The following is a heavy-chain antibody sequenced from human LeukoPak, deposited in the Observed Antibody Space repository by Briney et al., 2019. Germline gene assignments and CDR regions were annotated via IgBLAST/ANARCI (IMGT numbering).Heavy chain of an antibody. CDR2: ITGSGGNT. CDR3: AKWGDYDVLTCYYVSDY. J-gene: IGHJ4*02. V-gene: IGHV3-23*01. Sequence: GASLRLSCAASGFTFSNYAMSWVRQAPGKGLEWVSAITGSGGNTYYADSVEGRFTISRDNSKNTVFLQMNSLRAEDTAVYYCAKWGDYDVLTCYYVSDYLGQGTLVTVSS. CDR1: GFTFSNYA. D-gene: IGHD3-9*01.